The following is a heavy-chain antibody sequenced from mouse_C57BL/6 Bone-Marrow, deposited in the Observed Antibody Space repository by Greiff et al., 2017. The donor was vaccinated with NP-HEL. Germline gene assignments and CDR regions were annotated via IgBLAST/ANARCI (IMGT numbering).Heavy chain of an antibody. CDR1: GFTFSDYG. CDR3: ARHHFDY. CDR2: ISSGSSTI. Sequence: EVQRVESGGGLVKPGGSLKLSCAASGFTFSDYGMHWVRQAPEKGLEWVAYISSGSSTIYYADTVKGRFTISRDNAKNTLFLQMTSLRSEDTAMYYCARHHFDYWGQGTTLTVSS. J-gene: IGHJ2*01. V-gene: IGHV5-17*01.